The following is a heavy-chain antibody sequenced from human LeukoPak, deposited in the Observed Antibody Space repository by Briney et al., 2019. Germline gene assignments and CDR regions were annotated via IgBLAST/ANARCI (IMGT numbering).Heavy chain of an antibody. CDR2: IKKDGSEK. J-gene: IGHJ4*02. V-gene: IGHV3-7*01. D-gene: IGHD5-18*01. CDR3: ARDLSGVTGYTYGRGIDY. CDR1: GFTFSSYW. Sequence: GGSLRLSCAASGFTFSSYWMSWVRQAPGKGLEWVANIKKDGSEKFYVDSVKGRFTISRDNAKTSLYLQMNSLRVEDTAVYYCARDLSGVTGYTYGRGIDYWGQGTLVTVSS.